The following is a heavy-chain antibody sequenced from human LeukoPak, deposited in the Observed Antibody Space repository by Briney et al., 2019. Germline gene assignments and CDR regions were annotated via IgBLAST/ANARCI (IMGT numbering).Heavy chain of an antibody. V-gene: IGHV4-59*11. CDR2: IDYNGNT. D-gene: IGHD2-21*02. CDR1: GGSITSHY. J-gene: IGHJ4*02. CDR3: ARHRAYCGGDCLNYYLDS. Sequence: SETLSLTCTVSGGSITSHYWSWVRQPPGKGLEWIANIDYNGNTNYNPSLKSRATISLDTSKKQVSLNLSSVTAADTAVYYCARHRAYCGGDCLNYYLDSWGQGTLVTVSS.